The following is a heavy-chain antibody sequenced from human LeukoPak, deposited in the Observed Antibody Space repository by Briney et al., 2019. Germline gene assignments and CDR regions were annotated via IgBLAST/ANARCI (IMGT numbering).Heavy chain of an antibody. V-gene: IGHV4-61*08. CDR1: GGSISSGGYS. D-gene: IGHD3-10*01. Sequence: PSETLSLTCAVSGGSISSGGYSWSWIRQPPGKGLEWIGYIHSSGYTNYNPSLKSRVTMSIDTSKNQFSLKLSSVTAADTAVYYCARHLDYYGSGTYEYWGQGTLVTVSS. J-gene: IGHJ4*02. CDR2: IHSSGYT. CDR3: ARHLDYYGSGTYEY.